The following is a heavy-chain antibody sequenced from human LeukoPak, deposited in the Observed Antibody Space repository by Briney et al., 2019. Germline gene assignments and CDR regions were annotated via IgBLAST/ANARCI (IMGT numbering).Heavy chain of an antibody. V-gene: IGHV1-24*01. CDR3: ARASLYSGSYYGDY. CDR2: FDPEDGET. J-gene: IGHJ4*02. Sequence: ASVKVSCKVSGYTLTELSMHWVRQAPGKGLEWMGGFDPEDGETIYAQKFQGRVTITADESTSTAYMELSSLRSDDTAVYYCARASLYSGSYYGDYWGQGTLVTVSS. D-gene: IGHD1-26*01. CDR1: GYTLTELS.